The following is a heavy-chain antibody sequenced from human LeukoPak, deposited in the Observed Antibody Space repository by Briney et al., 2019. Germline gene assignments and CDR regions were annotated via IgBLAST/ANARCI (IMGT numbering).Heavy chain of an antibody. D-gene: IGHD3-3*01. CDR3: ARSAWSGYREVDY. CDR1: GLTFSSYS. CDR2: ISSSSSYI. Sequence: GGSLRLSCAASGLTFSSYSMNWVRQAPGKGLEWVSSISSSSSYIYYADSVKGRFTISRDNAKNSLYLQMNSLRAEDTAVYYCARSAWSGYREVDYWGQGTLVTVSS. V-gene: IGHV3-21*01. J-gene: IGHJ4*02.